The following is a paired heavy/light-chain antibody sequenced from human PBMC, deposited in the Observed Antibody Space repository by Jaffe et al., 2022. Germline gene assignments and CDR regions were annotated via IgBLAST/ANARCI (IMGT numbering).Heavy chain of an antibody. CDR1: GYTFTGYY. CDR2: INPNSGGT. J-gene: IGHJ4*02. V-gene: IGHV1-2*02. CDR3: ARDSPLVY. Sequence: QVQLVQSGAEVKKPGASVKVSCKASGYTFTGYYIHWVRQAPGQGLEWMGWINPNSGGTNYAQKFQGRVTMTRDTSISTAYMELSRLRSDDTAVYYCARDSPLVYWGQGTLVTVSS.
Light chain of an antibody. Sequence: QAVVTQEPSLTVSPGGTVTLTCGSNTGAVTSTHYPYWFQQKPGQAPRTLIYDTNNKHSWTPARFSGSLLGGKAALTLSGAQPEDEAEYYCLLSYSGAWVFGGGTKLTVL. J-gene: IGLJ3*02. CDR2: DTN. CDR3: LLSYSGAWV. CDR1: TGAVTSTHY. V-gene: IGLV7-46*01.